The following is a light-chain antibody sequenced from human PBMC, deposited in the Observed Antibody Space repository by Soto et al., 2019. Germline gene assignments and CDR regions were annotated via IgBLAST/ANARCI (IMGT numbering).Light chain of an antibody. CDR3: QQYNNGPPLT. V-gene: IGKV3-15*01. Sequence: EIVMTQSPATLSVSPGERATLSCRASQSVSSNLAWYQQKPGQAPSLLIYGASTRATGIPARFSGSGSGTEFTLTISSLQSEDFAVYYCQQYNNGPPLTFGQGTKLEIK. CDR2: GAS. CDR1: QSVSSN. J-gene: IGKJ2*01.